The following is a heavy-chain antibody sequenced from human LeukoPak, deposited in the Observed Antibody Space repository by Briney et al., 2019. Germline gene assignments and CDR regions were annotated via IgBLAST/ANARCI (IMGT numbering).Heavy chain of an antibody. CDR1: GFTFSSYW. Sequence: GGSLRLSCAASGFTFSSYWMRWVRHAPGKGLVWVSRINSDGSSTSYADSVKGRFTTSRDNAKNTLYLQMNSLRAEDTAVYYRARESYYYGSGSIWFDPWGQGTLVTVSS. CDR2: INSDGSST. J-gene: IGHJ5*02. D-gene: IGHD3-10*01. V-gene: IGHV3-74*01. CDR3: ARESYYYGSGSIWFDP.